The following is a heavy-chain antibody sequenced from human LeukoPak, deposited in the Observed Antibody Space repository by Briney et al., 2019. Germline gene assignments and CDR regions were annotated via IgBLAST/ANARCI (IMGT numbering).Heavy chain of an antibody. D-gene: IGHD5-18*01. CDR3: ARDQYSYAHAAH. J-gene: IGHJ4*02. Sequence: PGGSLRLSCAASGFTFSTYEMIWVRQAPGKGLEWVSVIYSGGTTYYADSVKGRFTISRDNSKNTLHLQMNSLRAEDTAVYYCARDQYSYAHAAHWGQGTLVTVSS. V-gene: IGHV3-66*01. CDR2: IYSGGTT. CDR1: GFTFSTYE.